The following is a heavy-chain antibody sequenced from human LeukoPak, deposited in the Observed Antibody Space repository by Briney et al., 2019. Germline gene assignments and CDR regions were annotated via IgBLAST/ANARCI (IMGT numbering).Heavy chain of an antibody. V-gene: IGHV3-53*01. CDR2: IYTSSRT. Sequence: GGSLRLSCAASGFTVSDNYMSWVRQAPGKGLEWVSVIYTSSRTYYADSVRGRFTISRDTSKNTVYLQMNSLRAEDTAVYYCARDRMGSATLGFDYWGQGTLVTVSS. CDR3: ARDRMGSATLGFDY. D-gene: IGHD1-26*01. J-gene: IGHJ4*02. CDR1: GFTVSDNY.